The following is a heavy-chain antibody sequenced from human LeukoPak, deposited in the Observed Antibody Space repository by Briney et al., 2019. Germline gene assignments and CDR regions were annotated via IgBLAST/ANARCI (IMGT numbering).Heavy chain of an antibody. V-gene: IGHV4-38-2*02. J-gene: IGHJ4*02. Sequence: PSETLSLTCTVSGYSISSGYYWGWIRQPPGKGLEWIGSIYHSGSTYHNPSLKSRVTISVDTSKNQFSLKLSSVTAADTAVYYCARVAGSADLPFLRQLRFDYWGQGTLVTVSS. CDR2: IYHSGST. CDR1: GYSISSGYY. D-gene: IGHD2-2*01. CDR3: ARVAGSADLPFLRQLRFDY.